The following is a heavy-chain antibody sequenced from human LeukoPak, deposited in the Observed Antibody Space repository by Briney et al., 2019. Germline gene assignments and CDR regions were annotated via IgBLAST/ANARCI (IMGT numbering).Heavy chain of an antibody. J-gene: IGHJ4*02. V-gene: IGHV4-59*08. CDR1: GGSISSYY. Sequence: SETLSLTCTVSGGSISSYYWSWIRQPAGKGLEWIGSIYYSGSTNYNPSLKSRVTISVDTSKNQFSLKLSSVTAADTAVYYCARQRYSSSWYYFDYWGQGTLVTVSS. CDR2: IYYSGST. CDR3: ARQRYSSSWYYFDY. D-gene: IGHD6-13*01.